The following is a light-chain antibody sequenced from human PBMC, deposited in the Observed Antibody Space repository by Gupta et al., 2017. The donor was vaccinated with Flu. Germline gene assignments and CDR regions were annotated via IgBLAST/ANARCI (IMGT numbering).Light chain of an antibody. CDR3: QQSDSPPRT. J-gene: IGKJ1*01. Sequence: DIQMTQSPSSLSASVGDRVTITCRASQRIFSYLNWYQQKPGKAPKLLMYSASRLQSGVPSRFSGSGSGTDFTLTISSLEPEDFATYYCQQSDSPPRTFGQGTKVEIK. CDR1: QRIFSY. V-gene: IGKV1-39*01. CDR2: SAS.